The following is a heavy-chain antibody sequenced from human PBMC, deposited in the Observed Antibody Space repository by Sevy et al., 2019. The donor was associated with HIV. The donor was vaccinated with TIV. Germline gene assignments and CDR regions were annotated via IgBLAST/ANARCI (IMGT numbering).Heavy chain of an antibody. V-gene: IGHV3-30*18. D-gene: IGHD1-26*01. CDR2: ISHDGINE. J-gene: IGHJ6*02. CDR1: GFSFSYYG. CDR3: ANAYSGSYSHSYLYALDV. Sequence: GGSLRLSCIGSGFSFSYYGIHWVRQSPGKGLDWVALISHDGINEYYADSVKGRFTISRDNSKNTVYLEMNSLRNEDTAIYFCANAYSGSYSHSYLYALDVWGQGTSVTVSS.